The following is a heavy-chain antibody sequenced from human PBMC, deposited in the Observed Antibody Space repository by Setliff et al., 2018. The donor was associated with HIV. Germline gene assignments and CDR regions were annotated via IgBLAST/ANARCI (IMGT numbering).Heavy chain of an antibody. CDR1: GFTFGSYS. CDR2: IRATGTIA. D-gene: IGHD3-3*01. J-gene: IGHJ6*02. V-gene: IGHV3-23*01. Sequence: LRLSCATSGFTFGSYSMSWVRQAPGKGPEWVSSIRATGTIADYTDSVKGRFTISRDNSKNTVHLDMNTLRADDTAVYYCARDYLYYNLYNGSPVYGMDVWGQGTTVTVSS. CDR3: ARDYLYYNLYNGSPVYGMDV.